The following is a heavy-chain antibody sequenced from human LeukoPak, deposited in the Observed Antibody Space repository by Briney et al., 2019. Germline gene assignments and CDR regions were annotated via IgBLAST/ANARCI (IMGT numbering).Heavy chain of an antibody. CDR2: IWYDGSNK. D-gene: IGHD1-26*01. Sequence: GGSLRLSCAASGFTLSSYGMHWVRQAPGKGLEWVAVIWYDGSNKYYADSVKGRFTISRDNSKNTLYLQMNSLRAEDTAVYYCAKDWDNYYYYMDVWGKGTTVTVSS. CDR1: GFTLSSYG. J-gene: IGHJ6*03. CDR3: AKDWDNYYYYMDV. V-gene: IGHV3-33*06.